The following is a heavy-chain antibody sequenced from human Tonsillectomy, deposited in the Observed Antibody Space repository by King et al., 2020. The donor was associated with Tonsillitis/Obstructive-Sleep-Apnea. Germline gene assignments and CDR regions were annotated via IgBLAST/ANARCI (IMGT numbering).Heavy chain of an antibody. J-gene: IGHJ2*01. V-gene: IGHV5-51*03. D-gene: IGHD3-22*01. CDR2: IYPDDSDS. Sequence: VQLVESGGEVGKPGESLKISCQASGYSFTNYWIGWVRQLPGKGLEWMGIIYPDDSDSRYSPSFQGQVTFSADKSINTVYLQWRSLKTSDTAMYFCARDSRSVVDNWYFDLWGRGTLVTVSS. CDR3: ARDSRSVVDNWYFDL. CDR1: GYSFTNYW.